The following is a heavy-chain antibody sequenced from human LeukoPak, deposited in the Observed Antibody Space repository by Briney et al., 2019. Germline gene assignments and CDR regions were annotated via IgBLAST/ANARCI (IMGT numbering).Heavy chain of an antibody. CDR3: ARLYDILSGYHYYFDY. V-gene: IGHV3-7*03. Sequence: GGSLRLSCAASGFIFSRYWMSWVRQVPGKGLEWVANIKQDGSDKGYVDSVKGRFTISRDNARNSLYLQMSSLRAEDTAVYYCARLYDILSGYHYYFDYWGQGILVTVSS. CDR2: IKQDGSDK. D-gene: IGHD3-9*01. CDR1: GFIFSRYW. J-gene: IGHJ4*02.